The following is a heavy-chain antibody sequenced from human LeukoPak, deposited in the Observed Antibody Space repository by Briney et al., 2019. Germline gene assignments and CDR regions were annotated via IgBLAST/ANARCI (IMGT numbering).Heavy chain of an antibody. V-gene: IGHV3-30*02. CDR1: GFRFSSYG. CDR2: IRYDGINE. CDR3: SKDRGVFGVAYSLDY. Sequence: GGSLRLSCAASGFRFSSYGMHWVRQAPGKGLDWVAYIRYDGINEYYADSVKGRFTISRDLSKNTLFLQMNSLRPEDTAVYYCSKDRGVFGVAYSLDYWGQGTLVTVSS. D-gene: IGHD3-3*01. J-gene: IGHJ4*02.